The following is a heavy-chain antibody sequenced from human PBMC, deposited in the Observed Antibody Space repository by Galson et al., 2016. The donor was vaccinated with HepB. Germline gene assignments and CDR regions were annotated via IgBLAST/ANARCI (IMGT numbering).Heavy chain of an antibody. CDR1: GFSLTTSGVG. J-gene: IGHJ3*01. CDR3: AHTNDYDSSGVYRFDAFDV. CDR2: IFWDDDR. D-gene: IGHD3-22*01. V-gene: IGHV2-5*02. Sequence: PALVKPTQTLTLTCTFSGFSLTTSGVGVGWIRQPPGKALDWLALIFWDDDRRYSPSLKTRLSITKYTLKNQVVLTMTNVDPVDTATYYCAHTNDYDSSGVYRFDAFDVWGQGTMVTVSS.